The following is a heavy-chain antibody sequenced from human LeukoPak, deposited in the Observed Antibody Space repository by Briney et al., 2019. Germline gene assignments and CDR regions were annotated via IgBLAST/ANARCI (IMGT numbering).Heavy chain of an antibody. D-gene: IGHD4-17*01. Sequence: SETLSLTCTVSGGSISSYYWSWIRQPPGKGLEWIGYIYYSGSTNYNPSLKSRVTISVDTSKNQFSLKLSSVTAADTAVYYCARLHHYGDYVPFDPWGQGTLVTVSS. J-gene: IGHJ5*02. CDR3: ARLHHYGDYVPFDP. CDR2: IYYSGST. CDR1: GGSISSYY. V-gene: IGHV4-59*01.